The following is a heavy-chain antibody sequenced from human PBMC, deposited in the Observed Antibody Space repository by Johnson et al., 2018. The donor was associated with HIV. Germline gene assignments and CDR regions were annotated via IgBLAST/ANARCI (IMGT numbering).Heavy chain of an antibody. Sequence: VLLVESGGTVVRPGGSLRLSCAVSGFRFDDYGMSWVRQAPGKGLEWVSGINWNGGKTGYADSVKGRFTISRDNSKNTLYLQMNSLRAEDTAAYYCARGDSSGWYRYAFDIWGQGTMVTVSS. CDR1: GFRFDDYG. V-gene: IGHV3-20*04. CDR2: INWNGGKT. CDR3: ARGDSSGWYRYAFDI. J-gene: IGHJ3*02. D-gene: IGHD6-19*01.